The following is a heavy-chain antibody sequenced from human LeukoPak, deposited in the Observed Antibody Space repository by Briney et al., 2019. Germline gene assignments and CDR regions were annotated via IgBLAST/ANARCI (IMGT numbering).Heavy chain of an antibody. CDR3: AGDYGSGRVLFDY. D-gene: IGHD3-10*01. V-gene: IGHV4-39*02. J-gene: IGHJ4*02. CDR1: GGSISSSSYY. CDR2: IYYSGST. Sequence: SETLSLTCTVSGGSISSSSYYWGWIRQPPGKGLEWIGSIYYSGSTYYNPPLKSRVTISVDTSKNQFSLKLSSVTAADTAVYYCAGDYGSGRVLFDYWGQGTLVTVSS.